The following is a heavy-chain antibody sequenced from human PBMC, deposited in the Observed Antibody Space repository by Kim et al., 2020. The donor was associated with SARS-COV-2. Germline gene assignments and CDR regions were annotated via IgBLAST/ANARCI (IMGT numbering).Heavy chain of an antibody. V-gene: IGHV3-21*01. Sequence: GGSLRLSCAASGFTFSSYSMNWVRQAPGKGLEWVSSISSSSSYIYYADSVKGRFTISRDNAKNSLYLQMNSLRAEDTAVYYCARGYYGSGSADAFDIWGQGTMVTVSS. CDR1: GFTFSSYS. CDR2: ISSSSSYI. J-gene: IGHJ3*02. D-gene: IGHD3-10*01. CDR3: ARGYYGSGSADAFDI.